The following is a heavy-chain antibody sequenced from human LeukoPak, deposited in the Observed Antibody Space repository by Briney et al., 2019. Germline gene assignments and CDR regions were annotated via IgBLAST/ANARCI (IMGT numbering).Heavy chain of an antibody. CDR1: GFIFSNYW. J-gene: IGHJ4*02. V-gene: IGHV3-74*01. Sequence: GGSLRLPCAASGFIFSNYWMHWVRQAPGKGLVWVSRINSDGSSTSYADSVKGRFTISRDNAKNTLYLQMNSLRAEDTAVYYCARFNGYYDSFDYWGQGTLVTVSS. D-gene: IGHD3-22*01. CDR3: ARFNGYYDSFDY. CDR2: INSDGSST.